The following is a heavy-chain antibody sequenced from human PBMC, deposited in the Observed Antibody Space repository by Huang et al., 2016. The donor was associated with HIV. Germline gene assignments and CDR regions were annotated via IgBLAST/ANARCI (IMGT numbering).Heavy chain of an antibody. Sequence: QLVESGGGLVRPGGSLRISCATSGFSFGSYTMNWVRQAPGRGLGGVSYIRVRSNYIEYADSVKGRFTSSRDNVKKALYLQMHSVRADDTAVYYCARAYCGGDCYPGVTYRNGMDVWGQGTTVTVSS. J-gene: IGHJ6*02. CDR1: GFSFGSYT. CDR2: IRVRSNYI. CDR3: ARAYCGGDCYPGVTYRNGMDV. D-gene: IGHD2-21*02. V-gene: IGHV3-21*01.